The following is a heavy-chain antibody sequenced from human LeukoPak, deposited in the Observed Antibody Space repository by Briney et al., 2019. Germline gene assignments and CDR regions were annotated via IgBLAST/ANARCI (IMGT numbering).Heavy chain of an antibody. D-gene: IGHD6-25*01. J-gene: IGHJ3*02. V-gene: IGHV3-7*01. CDR1: GFSFSTYW. CDR2: MKQDGSEK. Sequence: GGSLRLSCAASGFSFSTYWMTWVRQAPGKGLEWVANMKQDGSEKYYVDSVKGRFTISRDNAKNSLYLEMNSLRAEDTAMYYCARRSAAKDAFDIWGQGTMVTVSS. CDR3: ARRSAAKDAFDI.